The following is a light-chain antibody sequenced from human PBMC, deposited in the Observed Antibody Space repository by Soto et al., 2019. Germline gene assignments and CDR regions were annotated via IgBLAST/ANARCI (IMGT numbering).Light chain of an antibody. CDR2: DAS. CDR3: QQRSNWPT. V-gene: IGKV3-11*01. CDR1: QSVSSY. J-gene: IGKJ4*01. Sequence: IVLTQSPATLSLSPGERATLSCRASQSVSSYLAWYQQKPGQAPRLLIYDASNRATGIPARFSGSGSGTDFTLTISSLEPEDFAVYYCQQRSNWPTFGGGTRWISN.